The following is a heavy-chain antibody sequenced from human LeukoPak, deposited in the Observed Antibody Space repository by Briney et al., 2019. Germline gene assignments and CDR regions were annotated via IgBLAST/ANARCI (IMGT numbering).Heavy chain of an antibody. Sequence: SETLSLTCTVSGGSISSYYWSWIRQPAGKGLEWIGRIYTSGSTNYNPSLKSRVTISVDKSKNQFSLKLSSVTAADTAVYYCARDRRDSSGYSYYFDYRGQGTLVTVSS. V-gene: IGHV4-4*07. CDR2: IYTSGST. J-gene: IGHJ4*02. CDR3: ARDRRDSSGYSYYFDY. CDR1: GGSISSYY. D-gene: IGHD3-22*01.